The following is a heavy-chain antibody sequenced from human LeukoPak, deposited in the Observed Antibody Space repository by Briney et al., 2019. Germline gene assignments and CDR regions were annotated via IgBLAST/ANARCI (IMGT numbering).Heavy chain of an antibody. D-gene: IGHD3-22*01. J-gene: IGHJ4*02. Sequence: GGSLRPSCAASGFTVSTNYMSWVRQAPGKGLEWVSVVYSGGSTYYADSVKGRFTISRDNSKNMLYLQMNSLRAEDTAVYYCARGSAYSHWGQGTLVTVSS. CDR1: GFTVSTNY. CDR3: ARGSAYSH. CDR2: VYSGGST. V-gene: IGHV3-66*02.